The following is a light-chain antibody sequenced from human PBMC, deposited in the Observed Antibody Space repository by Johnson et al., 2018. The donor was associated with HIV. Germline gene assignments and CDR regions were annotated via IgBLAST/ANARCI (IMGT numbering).Light chain of an antibody. V-gene: IGLV1-51*01. CDR3: GTWDLSLNAYV. Sequence: QSVLTQPPSVSAAPGQKVTISCSGSSSNIGSNFVSWYQQVPGTAPKLLIYDNNKRPSGIPDRFSGSKSGTSATLGITGLQTGDEADYFCGTWDLSLNAYVFGTGTKVTVL. CDR2: DNN. J-gene: IGLJ1*01. CDR1: SSNIGSNF.